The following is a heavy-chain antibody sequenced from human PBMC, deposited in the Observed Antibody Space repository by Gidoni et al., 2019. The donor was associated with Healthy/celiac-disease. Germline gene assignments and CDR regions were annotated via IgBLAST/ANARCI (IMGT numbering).Heavy chain of an antibody. J-gene: IGHJ4*02. CDR1: GYTFTSYD. Sequence: QVQLVQSGAEVKKPGASVKVSCKASGYTFTSYDSNWVRQATGQGLEWMGWMNPNSGNTGYAQKYQGRFTMTRNTSISTAYMELSSLRSEDTAVYYCARAGQATVVTDFDYWGQGTLVTVSS. V-gene: IGHV1-8*01. CDR2: MNPNSGNT. D-gene: IGHD4-17*01. CDR3: ARAGQATVVTDFDY.